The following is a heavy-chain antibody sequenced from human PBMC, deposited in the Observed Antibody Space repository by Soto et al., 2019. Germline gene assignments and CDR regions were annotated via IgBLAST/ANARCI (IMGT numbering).Heavy chain of an antibody. Sequence: VQLVESGGGVVQPGRSLRLSCAASGFTFSSYGMHWVRQAPGKGLEWVAVISYDGSNKYYADSVKGRFTISRDNSKNTLYLQMNSLRAEDTAVYYCAKDATVDYWGQGTLVTVSS. V-gene: IGHV3-30*18. J-gene: IGHJ4*02. CDR2: ISYDGSNK. D-gene: IGHD4-17*01. CDR1: GFTFSSYG. CDR3: AKDATVDY.